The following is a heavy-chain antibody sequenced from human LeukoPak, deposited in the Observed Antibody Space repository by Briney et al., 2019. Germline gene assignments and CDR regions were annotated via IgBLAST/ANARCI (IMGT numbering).Heavy chain of an antibody. D-gene: IGHD2-15*01. V-gene: IGHV1-69*06. Sequence: SVKVSCKASGGTFSSYAISWVRQAPGQGLEWMGGIIPIFGTANYAQKLQGRVTITADKSTSTAYMELSSLRSEDTAVYYCASSPRDGIVVVVAGFYYFDYWGQGTLVTVSS. CDR1: GGTFSSYA. CDR3: ASSPRDGIVVVVAGFYYFDY. J-gene: IGHJ4*02. CDR2: IIPIFGTA.